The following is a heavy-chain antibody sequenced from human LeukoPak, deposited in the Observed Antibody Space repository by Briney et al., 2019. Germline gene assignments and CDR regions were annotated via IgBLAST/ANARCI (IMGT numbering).Heavy chain of an antibody. J-gene: IGHJ4*02. CDR2: ISSSGSII. D-gene: IGHD2-15*01. Sequence: PGGSLRLSCAASGFTFSSHEMNWVRQAPGKRLEWVSYISSSGSIIYYADSVKGRFTISRDNAKSSLFLQMNSLRAEDTAVYYCARATLAFDYWGQGTLVTVSS. CDR3: ARATLAFDY. V-gene: IGHV3-48*03. CDR1: GFTFSSHE.